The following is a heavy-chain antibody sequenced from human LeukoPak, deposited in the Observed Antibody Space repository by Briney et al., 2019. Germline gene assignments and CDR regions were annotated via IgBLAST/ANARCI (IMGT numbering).Heavy chain of an antibody. V-gene: IGHV4-4*02. CDR2: IYHSGST. CDR1: GGSISSSNW. J-gene: IGHJ3*02. D-gene: IGHD4-17*01. CDR3: ARGPPDYGDFYAYDAFDI. Sequence: SETLSLTCAVSGGSISSSNWWSWVRQPPGKGLEWIGEIYHSGSTYYNPSLKSRVTISVDTSKNQLSPKLSSVTAADTAVYYCARGPPDYGDFYAYDAFDIWGQGTMVTVSS.